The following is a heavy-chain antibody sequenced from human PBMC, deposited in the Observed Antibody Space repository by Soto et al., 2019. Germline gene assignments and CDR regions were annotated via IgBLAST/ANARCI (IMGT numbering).Heavy chain of an antibody. V-gene: IGHV1-69*08. J-gene: IGHJ4*02. CDR1: GGTFSSYT. Sequence: QVQLVQSGAEVKKPGSSVKVSCKASGGTFSSYTISWVRQAPGQGLEWMGRIIPILGIANYAQKFQGRVTITADKSTSTASMELSSLRSEDTAVYYCARDRWLNYWGQGTLVTVSS. CDR2: IIPILGIA. CDR3: ARDRWLNY. D-gene: IGHD6-19*01.